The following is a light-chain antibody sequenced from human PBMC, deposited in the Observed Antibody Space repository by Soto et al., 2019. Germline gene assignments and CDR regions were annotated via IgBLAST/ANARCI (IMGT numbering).Light chain of an antibody. V-gene: IGKV1-9*01. Sequence: EIPLTQSPSFLSASVGDRVTITCRASQGISSYLAWYQQKPGKAPKLLIYAASTLQSGVPSRFSGSGSGTEFTLTSRSLQPDDFATYYCQQLKRHPHTFGQGTKLEIK. CDR2: AAS. CDR3: QQLKRHPHT. CDR1: QGISSY. J-gene: IGKJ2*01.